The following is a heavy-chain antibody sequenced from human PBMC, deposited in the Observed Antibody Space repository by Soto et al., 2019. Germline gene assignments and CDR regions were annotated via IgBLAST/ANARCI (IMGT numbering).Heavy chain of an antibody. V-gene: IGHV4-31*03. Sequence: PSETLSLTCTVSGDSISRGGDYWSWIRQHPGKGLEWIGYSYYTGNTYSNPTLKSRVTISVDTSKNQFSLKLTSVTAADTAVYYCARGGGIVGAINFHGSDVWGQGTTVTVSS. CDR3: ARGGGIVGAINFHGSDV. CDR1: GDSISRGGDY. J-gene: IGHJ6*02. D-gene: IGHD1-26*01. CDR2: SYYTGNT.